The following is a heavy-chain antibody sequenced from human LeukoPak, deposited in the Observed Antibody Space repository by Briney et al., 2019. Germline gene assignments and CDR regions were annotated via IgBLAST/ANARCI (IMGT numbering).Heavy chain of an antibody. D-gene: IGHD4-23*01. CDR3: ARDMTTVVTYADAFDI. V-gene: IGHV6-1*01. J-gene: IGHJ3*02. CDR1: GDSVSSNSAA. Sequence: SQTLSLTCAISGDSVSSNSAAWNWIRHSPSRGLEWLGRTYYRSKWYNDYAVSVKSRITINPDTSKNQFSLQLNSVTPEDTAVYYCARDMTTVVTYADAFDIWGQGTMVTVSS. CDR2: TYYRSKWYN.